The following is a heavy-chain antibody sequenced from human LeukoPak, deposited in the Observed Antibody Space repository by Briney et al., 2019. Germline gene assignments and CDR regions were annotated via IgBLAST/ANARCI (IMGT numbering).Heavy chain of an antibody. V-gene: IGHV1-8*01. D-gene: IGHD3-16*01. CDR3: ARGSMGLGGFDP. CDR2: MNPNSGNT. J-gene: IGHJ5*02. Sequence: ASVKVSCKASGYTFTSYDINWVRQATGQGLEWMGWMNPNSGNTGYAQKFQGRVTMTRNTSISTAYMELSSLRSEDTAVYYCARGSMGLGGFDPWGQGTLVTVSS. CDR1: GYTFTSYD.